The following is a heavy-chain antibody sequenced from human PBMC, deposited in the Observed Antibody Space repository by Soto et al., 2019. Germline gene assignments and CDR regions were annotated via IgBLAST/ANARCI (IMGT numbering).Heavy chain of an antibody. J-gene: IGHJ5*02. CDR3: AAGGGLPQYH. CDR2: IYHSGST. V-gene: IGHV4-59*04. Sequence: SETLSLTCTVSGASISNDYWSWIRQPPGKGLEWIGYIYHSGSTYYNPSLKSRVTISVDRSKNQFSLKLSSVTAADTAVYYCAAGGGLPQYHWGQGTLVTVSS. CDR1: GASISNDY. D-gene: IGHD5-12*01.